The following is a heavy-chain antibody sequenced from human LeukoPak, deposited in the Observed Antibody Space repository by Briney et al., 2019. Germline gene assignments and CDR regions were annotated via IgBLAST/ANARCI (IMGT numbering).Heavy chain of an antibody. J-gene: IGHJ4*02. CDR3: ARDCFVGATDY. CDR2: IKQDGSEK. CDR1: GFTFSSYW. V-gene: IGHV3-7*01. Sequence: GGSLRLSCAASGFTFSSYWMSWVRQAPGKGLEWVANIKQDGSEKYYVDSVKGRFTISRDNPKNSLYLQMNSLRAEDTAVYYCARDCFVGATDYWGQGTLVTVSS. D-gene: IGHD1-26*01.